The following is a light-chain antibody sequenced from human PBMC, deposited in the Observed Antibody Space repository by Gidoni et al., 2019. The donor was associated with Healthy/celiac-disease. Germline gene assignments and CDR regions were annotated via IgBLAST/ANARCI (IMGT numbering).Light chain of an antibody. V-gene: IGKV1-8*01. CDR3: QKYYSYPRT. CDR2: AAS. J-gene: IGKJ1*01. Sequence: AIRMTQSPSSFSASKGDSVTITCRASQGNSSYLAWYQQKPGKAPKLLIYAASTLQSGVPSRFSGSGSGTDFTLTISCLQSEDFATYYCQKYYSYPRTFGQGTKVEIK. CDR1: QGNSSY.